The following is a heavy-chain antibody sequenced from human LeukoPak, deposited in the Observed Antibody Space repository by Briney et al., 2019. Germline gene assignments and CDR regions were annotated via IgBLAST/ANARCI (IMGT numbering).Heavy chain of an antibody. CDR2: TYYRSKWYN. D-gene: IGHD1-26*01. CDR3: ARGKLGGRNAGDYLDY. V-gene: IGHV6-1*01. CDR1: GDSVSNNNAA. J-gene: IGHJ4*02. Sequence: SQTLSLTCAISGDSVSNNNAAWNWISQSPSRGLEWLGRTYYRSKWYNDYALSLRGRITVNTDTSKNQFSLQLNSVTPEDTAAYYGARGKLGGRNAGDYLDYWGQGTRVTVTS.